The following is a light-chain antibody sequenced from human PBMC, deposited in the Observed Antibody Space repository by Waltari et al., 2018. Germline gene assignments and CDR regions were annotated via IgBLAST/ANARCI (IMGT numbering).Light chain of an antibody. CDR3: QQHYSSPPT. Sequence: DIVMTQSPDSLAVSLGERATINCKSSQSVLYNSNNKNHLAWYQQKPGPTPKLLIYWASTRESGVPDRFSGSGSGTDFTLTITSLQAEDVAVYYCQQHYSSPPTFGQGTKVEIK. CDR1: QSVLYNSNNKNH. J-gene: IGKJ1*01. CDR2: WAS. V-gene: IGKV4-1*01.